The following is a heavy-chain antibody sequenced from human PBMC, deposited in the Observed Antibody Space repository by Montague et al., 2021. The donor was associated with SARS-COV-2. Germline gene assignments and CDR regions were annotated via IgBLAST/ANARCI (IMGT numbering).Heavy chain of an antibody. CDR2: IYYSGST. V-gene: IGHV4-39*01. CDR1: GGSISSSSYY. D-gene: IGHD3-22*01. CDR3: ARHEKTRIAMIVVVIGYFDY. J-gene: IGHJ4*02. Sequence: SETLSLTCTVSGGSISSSSYYWGWIRQPPGKGLEWIGSIYYSGSTYYNPSLKSRVTISVDTSKNQFSLKLSSATAADTAVYYCARHEKTRIAMIVVVIGYFDYWGQGTLVTVSS.